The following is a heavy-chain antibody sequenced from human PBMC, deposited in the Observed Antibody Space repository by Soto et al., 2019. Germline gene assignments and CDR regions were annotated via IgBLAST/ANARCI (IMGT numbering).Heavy chain of an antibody. CDR1: GYTFTSYA. V-gene: IGHV1-3*01. D-gene: IGHD3-3*01. CDR3: ARDPKTYYDFWSGYYPDYYYYGMDV. Sequence: QVQLVQSGAEVKKPGASVKVSCKASGYTFTSYAMHWVRQAPGQRLEWMGWINAGNGNTKYSQKFQGRVTITRDTSASTAYMELSSLRCEDTAVYYCARDPKTYYDFWSGYYPDYYYYGMDVWGQGTTVTVSS. J-gene: IGHJ6*02. CDR2: INAGNGNT.